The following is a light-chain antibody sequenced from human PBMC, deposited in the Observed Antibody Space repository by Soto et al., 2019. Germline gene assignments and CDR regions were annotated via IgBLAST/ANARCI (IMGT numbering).Light chain of an antibody. CDR3: QQYNSYSST. Sequence: DIQMTQSPSTLSASVVERVTITCRASQSISSWLAWYQQKPGKAPKLLIYKASSLESGVPSRFSGSGSGTEFTLTISSLQPDDFATYYCQQYNSYSSTFGQGTRLEIK. J-gene: IGKJ5*01. V-gene: IGKV1-5*03. CDR2: KAS. CDR1: QSISSW.